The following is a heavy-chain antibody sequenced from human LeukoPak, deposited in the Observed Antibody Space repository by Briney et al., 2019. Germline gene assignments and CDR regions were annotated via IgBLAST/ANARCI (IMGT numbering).Heavy chain of an antibody. V-gene: IGHV3-33*08. J-gene: IGHJ4*02. CDR3: ANNFDY. CDR2: IWYDGSNE. Sequence: GGSLRLSCAASGLTFSSYNMHWVRQAPGKGLEWVAVIWYDGSNEYYADSVKGRFTISRDNSKNTLYLQMNSLRAEDTAVYYCANNFDYWGQGTLVTVSS. CDR1: GLTFSSYN.